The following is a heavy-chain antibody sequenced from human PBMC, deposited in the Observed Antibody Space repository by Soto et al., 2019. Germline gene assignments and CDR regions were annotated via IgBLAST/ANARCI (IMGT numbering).Heavy chain of an antibody. Sequence: SETLSLTCTVSGASISSYYWGWIRQPPGKGLEWIGFISDSGSINYNPSLKSRATISVDTSRNQFSLKLSSVTAADTAVYYCARRGYMDVWGKGTTVTVSS. V-gene: IGHV4-59*08. CDR3: ARRGYMDV. CDR2: ISDSGSI. D-gene: IGHD2-15*01. CDR1: GASISSYY. J-gene: IGHJ6*04.